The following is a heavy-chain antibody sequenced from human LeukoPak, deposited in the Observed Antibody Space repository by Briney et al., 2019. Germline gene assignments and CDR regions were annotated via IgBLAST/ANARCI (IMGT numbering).Heavy chain of an antibody. CDR3: ATLGEYYDSSGYYYN. CDR2: INHSGST. D-gene: IGHD3-22*01. V-gene: IGHV4-34*01. Sequence: SETLSLTCAVYGGSFSGYYWSWIRQPPGKGLEWIGEINHSGSTYYNPSLKSRDTISVDSSKNQFSLKLTSVTAADTAVYYCATLGEYYDSSGYYYNWGQGTLVTVSS. CDR1: GGSFSGYY. J-gene: IGHJ4*02.